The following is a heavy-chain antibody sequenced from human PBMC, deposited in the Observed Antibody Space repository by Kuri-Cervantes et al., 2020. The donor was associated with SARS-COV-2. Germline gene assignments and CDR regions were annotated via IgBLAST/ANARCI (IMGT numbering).Heavy chain of an antibody. V-gene: IGHV1-24*01. CDR3: ARGGYYDILTGYENWFDP. CDR1: GYTLTELS. CDR2: FDPEDGET. Sequence: ASVKVSCKVSGYTLTELSMHWVRQAPGKGLEWMGGFDPEDGETIYAQKFQGRVTMTEDTSTDTAYMELRSLRSDDTAVYYCARGGYYDILTGYENWFDPWGQGTLVTVSS. J-gene: IGHJ5*02. D-gene: IGHD3-9*01.